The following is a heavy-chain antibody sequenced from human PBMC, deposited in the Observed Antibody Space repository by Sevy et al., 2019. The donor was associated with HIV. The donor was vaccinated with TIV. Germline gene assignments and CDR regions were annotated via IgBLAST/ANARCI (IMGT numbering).Heavy chain of an antibody. CDR2: ISSSGSTI. V-gene: IGHV3-11*01. CDR3: ARDKSYYYYGMDV. CDR1: GFTFSDYY. Sequence: GGSLRLSCAASGFTFSDYYMSWIRQAPGKGLEWVSYISSSGSTIYYADSVKGRITISRDNAKNSLYLQMNSLRAEDTAVYYCARDKSYYYYGMDVWGQGTTVTVSS. J-gene: IGHJ6*02.